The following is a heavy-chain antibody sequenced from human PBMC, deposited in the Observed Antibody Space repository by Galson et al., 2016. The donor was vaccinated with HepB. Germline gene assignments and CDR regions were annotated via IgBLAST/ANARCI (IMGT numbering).Heavy chain of an antibody. J-gene: IGHJ4*02. Sequence: SLRLSCAVSGFTFSSYWMHWVRQPPGEGLVWVSRINSDGSSTRYADSVKGRFTISRDNAKNTLYLQMNSLRAEDTAVYYCARDDGYNLYFDYWGQGTLVTVSS. CDR3: ARDDGYNLYFDY. D-gene: IGHD5-24*01. CDR2: INSDGSST. CDR1: GFTFSSYW. V-gene: IGHV3-74*01.